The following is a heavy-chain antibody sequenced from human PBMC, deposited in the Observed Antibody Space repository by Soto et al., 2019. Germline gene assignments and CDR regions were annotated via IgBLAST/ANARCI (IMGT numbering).Heavy chain of an antibody. CDR2: ISGSGGST. CDR1: GLTFSSNA. Sequence: EVQLLESGGGLEQPGGSPRLSCVASGLTFSSNAMSWVRQAPGKGLEWVSGISGSGGSTFYADSVKGRFTISRDNSKNTLYLQMNSLRAEDTAIYYCAKHLGIAAAGHFDYWGQGTLVTVSS. J-gene: IGHJ4*02. D-gene: IGHD6-13*01. V-gene: IGHV3-23*01. CDR3: AKHLGIAAAGHFDY.